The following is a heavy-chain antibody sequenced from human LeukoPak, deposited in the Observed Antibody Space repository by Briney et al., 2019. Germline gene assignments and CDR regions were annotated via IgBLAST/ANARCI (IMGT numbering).Heavy chain of an antibody. Sequence: PGGSLRLSCAASGFTLSSYAMSWVRQAPGKGLEWVSGISGSGGNTYYADSVKGRFTISRDNSNNTLYLQVHSLRAEDTAVYYCARHSRGRWYVFDYWGQGTLVTVSS. D-gene: IGHD6-13*01. CDR1: GFTLSSYA. CDR2: ISGSGGNT. V-gene: IGHV3-23*01. CDR3: ARHSRGRWYVFDY. J-gene: IGHJ4*02.